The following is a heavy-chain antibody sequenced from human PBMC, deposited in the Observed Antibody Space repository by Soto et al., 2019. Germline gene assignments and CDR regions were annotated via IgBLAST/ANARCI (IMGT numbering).Heavy chain of an antibody. CDR2: IRSKAYGGTT. CDR1: GFTFGDYA. J-gene: IGHJ5*02. Sequence: GGSLRLSCTASGFTFGDYAMSWVRQAPGKGLEWVGFIRSKAYGGTTEYAASVKGRFTISRDDSKSIAYLQMNSLKTEDTAVYYCTSEKYYYDTSGFWYNWFDPWGQGTLVTVSS. D-gene: IGHD3-22*01. V-gene: IGHV3-49*04. CDR3: TSEKYYYDTSGFWYNWFDP.